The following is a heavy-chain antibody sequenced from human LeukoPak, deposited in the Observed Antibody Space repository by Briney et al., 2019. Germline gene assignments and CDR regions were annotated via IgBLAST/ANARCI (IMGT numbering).Heavy chain of an antibody. Sequence: PSETLSLTCAVSCYSISSGYYWGWIRQPPGKGLEWIGSIYHSGSTYYNPSLKRRVAISVDTSKNQFSLKLSSVTAADTAVYYCARQGDIVATIFDYWGQGTLVTVSS. CDR1: CYSISSGYY. D-gene: IGHD5-12*01. V-gene: IGHV4-38-2*01. CDR2: IYHSGST. J-gene: IGHJ4*02. CDR3: ARQGDIVATIFDY.